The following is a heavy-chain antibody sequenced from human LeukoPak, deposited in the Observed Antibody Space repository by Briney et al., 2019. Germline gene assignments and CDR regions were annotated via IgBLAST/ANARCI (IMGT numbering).Heavy chain of an antibody. CDR2: IIPIFGTA. J-gene: IGHJ4*02. Sequence: GASVKVSCKASGGTFSSYAISWVRQAPGQGLEWMGGIIPIFGTANYAQKFQGRVTITADESTSTAYMELRSLRSEDTAVYYCATAPYDYVWGSYLPFDYWGQGTLVTVSS. CDR1: GGTFSSYA. CDR3: ATAPYDYVWGSYLPFDY. V-gene: IGHV1-69*13. D-gene: IGHD3-16*02.